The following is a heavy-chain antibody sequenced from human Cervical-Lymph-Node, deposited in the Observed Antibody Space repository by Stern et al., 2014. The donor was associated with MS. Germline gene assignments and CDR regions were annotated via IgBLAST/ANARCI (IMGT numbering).Heavy chain of an antibody. D-gene: IGHD3-22*01. CDR3: AREFNFDNSGFYFYY. Sequence: QVQLVQSGAEVKKPGSSVKVSCKASGGTFSTYAISWVRQAPGQGLEWMGGIVPSVGTANYAQRFQVRVTITADESTNTAYMELRSLRSDDTAVYYCAREFNFDNSGFYFYYWGQGTPVTVSS. V-gene: IGHV1-69*01. CDR1: GGTFSTYA. CDR2: IVPSVGTA. J-gene: IGHJ4*02.